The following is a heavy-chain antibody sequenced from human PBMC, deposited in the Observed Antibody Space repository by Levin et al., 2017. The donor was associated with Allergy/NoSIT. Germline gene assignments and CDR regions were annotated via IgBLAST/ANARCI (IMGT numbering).Heavy chain of an antibody. V-gene: IGHV3-7*01. CDR1: GFTFSSYW. D-gene: IGHD3-10*01. J-gene: IGHJ4*02. CDR2: IKQDGSEK. CDR3: ARDPLNYYGSGSSFDY. Sequence: GGSLRLSCAASGFTFSSYWMSWVRQAPGKGLEWVANIKQDGSEKYYVDSVKGRFTISRDNAKNSLYLQMNSLRAEDTAVYYCARDPLNYYGSGSSFDYWGQGTLVTVSS.